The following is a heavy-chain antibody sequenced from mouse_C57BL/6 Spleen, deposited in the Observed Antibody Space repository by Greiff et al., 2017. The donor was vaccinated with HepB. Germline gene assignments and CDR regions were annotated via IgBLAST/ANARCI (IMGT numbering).Heavy chain of an antibody. CDR3: ARYIAGNAMDY. Sequence: EVKLVESGGGLVQPGGSLSLSCAASGFTFTDYYMSWVRQPPGKALEWLGFIRNKANGYTTEYSASVQGRFTISRDNSQSILDLQMNALRAEDSATYYCARYIAGNAMDYWGQGTSVTVSS. J-gene: IGHJ4*01. CDR2: IRNKANGYTT. V-gene: IGHV7-3*01. CDR1: GFTFTDYY. D-gene: IGHD4-1*01.